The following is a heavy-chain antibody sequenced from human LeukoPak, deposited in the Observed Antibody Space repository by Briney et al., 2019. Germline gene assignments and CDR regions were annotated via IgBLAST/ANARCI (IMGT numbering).Heavy chain of an antibody. J-gene: IGHJ4*02. D-gene: IGHD1-26*01. Sequence: SVKVSCKASGGTFSSYAISWVRQAPGQGLEWMGRIIPILGIAIYAQKFQGRVTMTEDTSTDTAYMELSSLRSEDTAVYYCAIYNSGREPDYWGQGTLVTVSS. CDR2: IIPILGIA. CDR1: GGTFSSYA. CDR3: AIYNSGREPDY. V-gene: IGHV1-69*04.